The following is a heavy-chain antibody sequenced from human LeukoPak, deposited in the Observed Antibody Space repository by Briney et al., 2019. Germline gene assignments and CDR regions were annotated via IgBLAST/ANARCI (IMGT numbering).Heavy chain of an antibody. V-gene: IGHV3-30*03. CDR3: ARGSGYYYALDY. Sequence: GGSLRLSCAASGFTFSSTGMHWVRQAPGKGLEWVAVILYDGSNKYYADSVKGRFTISRDNSKNTLYLQMNSLRAEDTAVYYCARGSGYYYALDYWGQGTLVTVSS. D-gene: IGHD3-22*01. CDR2: ILYDGSNK. J-gene: IGHJ4*02. CDR1: GFTFSSTG.